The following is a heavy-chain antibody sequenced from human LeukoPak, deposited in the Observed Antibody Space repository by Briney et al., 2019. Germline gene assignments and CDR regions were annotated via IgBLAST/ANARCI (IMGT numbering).Heavy chain of an antibody. Sequence: SETLSLTCAVYGGSFSGYYWSWIRQPPGKGLEWIGEINHSGSTNYNPSLKSRVTISVDTSKNQFSLKLSSVTAADTAVYYCARHGEGSDYFDYWGQGTLVTVSS. V-gene: IGHV4-34*01. CDR2: INHSGST. D-gene: IGHD1-26*01. J-gene: IGHJ4*02. CDR3: ARHGEGSDYFDY. CDR1: GGSFSGYY.